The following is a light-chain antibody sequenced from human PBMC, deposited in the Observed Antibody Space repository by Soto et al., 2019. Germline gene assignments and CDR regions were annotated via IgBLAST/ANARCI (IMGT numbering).Light chain of an antibody. Sequence: DIQMTQSPSTLSASVGDRVTITCRASQSISSWLAWYQQKPGKAPKLLIYKASKLESGVPSRFSGSGAGTEFTLAISSLQADDSATCYYQHYSDNWTFGRGTKVEIK. J-gene: IGKJ1*01. CDR3: QHYSDNWT. CDR2: KAS. V-gene: IGKV1-5*03. CDR1: QSISSW.